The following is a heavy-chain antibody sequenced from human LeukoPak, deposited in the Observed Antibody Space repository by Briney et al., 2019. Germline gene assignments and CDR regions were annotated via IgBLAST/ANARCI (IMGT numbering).Heavy chain of an antibody. D-gene: IGHD6-19*01. Sequence: RSLRLSCAASGFTFSSYGMDWVRQAPGKGLEWVAVISYDGSNKYYADSVKGRFTISRDNSKNTLYLQMNSLRAEDTAVYYCAKAGDIAVAGLDHWGQGTLVTVSS. CDR2: ISYDGSNK. CDR3: AKAGDIAVAGLDH. J-gene: IGHJ4*02. CDR1: GFTFSSYG. V-gene: IGHV3-30*18.